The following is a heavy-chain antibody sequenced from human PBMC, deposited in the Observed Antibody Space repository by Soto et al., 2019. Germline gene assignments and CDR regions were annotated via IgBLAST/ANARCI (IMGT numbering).Heavy chain of an antibody. CDR2: INPDSGNT. CDR3: ARDPRGWCRDETCHSDYCYAMDV. V-gene: IGHV1-2*04. D-gene: IGHD5-18*01. CDR1: GYTFNAYH. Sequence: QVQLVQSGAEVKKPGASVKVSCKGSGYTFNAYHIHWVRQAPGQGLEWLGWINPDSGNTNSAQKFQGWVTMTRDTYITTAYLELAGLTSDVSAVYFCARDPRGWCRDETCHSDYCYAMDVWGQGTTVTVSS. J-gene: IGHJ6*02.